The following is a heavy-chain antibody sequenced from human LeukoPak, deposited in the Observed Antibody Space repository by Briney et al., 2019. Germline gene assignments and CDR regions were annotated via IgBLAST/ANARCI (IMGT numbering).Heavy chain of an antibody. Sequence: GGSLRLSCAASGFTVSSNYMTWVRQAPGQGLEWVSVIYFGGTTYYADSVKGRFTISRDNSKNTVCLQMNSLRVEDTAVYYCARGDGVYVYWGQGTLVTVSS. D-gene: IGHD5/OR15-5a*01. CDR3: ARGDGVYVY. CDR1: GFTVSSNY. CDR2: IYFGGTT. V-gene: IGHV3-53*01. J-gene: IGHJ4*02.